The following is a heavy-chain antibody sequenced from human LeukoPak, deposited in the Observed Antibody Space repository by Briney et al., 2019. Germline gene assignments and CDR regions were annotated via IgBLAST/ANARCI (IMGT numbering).Heavy chain of an antibody. CDR1: GFTFSNFA. V-gene: IGHV3-23*01. D-gene: IGHD3-3*01. Sequence: GGSLRLSCAASGFTFSNFAMSWVRQAPGQGLEWASTMSGRGGSTDYADSVKGRFTISRDNSKNTLYLQMNTLRVEDTAVYYCAKDPQRTYYDFWSGYYNWFDPWGQGTLVTVSS. CDR2: MSGRGGST. J-gene: IGHJ5*02. CDR3: AKDPQRTYYDFWSGYYNWFDP.